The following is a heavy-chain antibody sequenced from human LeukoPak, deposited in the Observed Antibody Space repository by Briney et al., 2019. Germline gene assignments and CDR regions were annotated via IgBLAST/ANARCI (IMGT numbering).Heavy chain of an antibody. V-gene: IGHV3-30*04. CDR3: ARSLHSGSYWVLNY. J-gene: IGHJ4*02. CDR1: GFTFSSYA. CDR2: ISYDGSNK. Sequence: GGALRLSCAASGFTFSSYAMHWVRQAPGKGLELVAVISYDGSNKYYADSVKGRFTISRDNSKNTLYLQMNSLRAEDTAVYYCARSLHSGSYWVLNYWGQGPLVTVSS. D-gene: IGHD1-26*01.